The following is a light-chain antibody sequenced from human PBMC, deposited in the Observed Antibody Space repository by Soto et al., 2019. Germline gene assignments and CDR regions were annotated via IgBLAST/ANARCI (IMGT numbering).Light chain of an antibody. J-gene: IGKJ1*01. CDR1: QSVSSY. Sequence: IVLTQSPATLSLSPGDRATLSCRASQSVSSYLAWYQQKPGQAPRLLIYDASNSATGIPARYSGSGSGTDFTLPISSLEAEDFAVYYCQQRSNWPPWTFGQGTKVEIK. V-gene: IGKV3-11*01. CDR3: QQRSNWPPWT. CDR2: DAS.